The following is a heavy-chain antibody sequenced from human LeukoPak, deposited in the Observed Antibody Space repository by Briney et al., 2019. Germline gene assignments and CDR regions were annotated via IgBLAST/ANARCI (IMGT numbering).Heavy chain of an antibody. J-gene: IGHJ4*02. CDR1: GGSISSDY. V-gene: IGHV4-4*07. CDR3: ARGGLYGSKLNPFDY. Sequence: TSETLSLTCTVPGGSISSDYWSWLRQPARKGLEWIGRIYTSGSTNYNPSLKSRVTMSVDTSKNQFSLKLSSVTAADTAVYYCARGGLYGSKLNPFDYWGQGTLVTVSS. CDR2: IYTSGST. D-gene: IGHD3-10*01.